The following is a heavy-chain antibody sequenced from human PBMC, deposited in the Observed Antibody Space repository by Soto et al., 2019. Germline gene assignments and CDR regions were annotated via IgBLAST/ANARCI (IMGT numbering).Heavy chain of an antibody. D-gene: IGHD1-20*01. CDR2: IYYSGST. CDR3: ARDSGVTGTVDY. J-gene: IGHJ4*02. V-gene: IGHV4-59*01. Sequence: LSLTCTVSGGSISSYYWSWIRQPPGKGLEWIGYIYYSGSTNYNPSLKSRVTISVDTSKNQFSLKLSSVTAADTAVYYCARDSGVTGTVDYWGQGTLVTVSS. CDR1: GGSISSYY.